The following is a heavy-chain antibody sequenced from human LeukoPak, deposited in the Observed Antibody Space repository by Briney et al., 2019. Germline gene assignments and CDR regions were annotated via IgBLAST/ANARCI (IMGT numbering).Heavy chain of an antibody. V-gene: IGHV1-2*06. D-gene: IGHD4-17*01. CDR3: AREIGDYIGDY. CDR2: INPNSGDT. J-gene: IGHJ4*02. Sequence: GASVKVSCKASGYTFTAYHMHWVRQAPGQGLEWMGRINPNSGDTNYAQKFQGRVTMTRDTSISTAYTELSRLRSDDTAVYYCAREIGDYIGDYWGQGTLVTVSS. CDR1: GYTFTAYH.